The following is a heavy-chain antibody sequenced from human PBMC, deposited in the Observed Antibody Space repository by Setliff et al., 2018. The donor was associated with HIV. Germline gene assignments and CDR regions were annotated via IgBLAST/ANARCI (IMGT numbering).Heavy chain of an antibody. Sequence: ASVKVSCKSSGYTFTNYYIHWVRRAPGQGLEWMGLINPSGGRTSYAQKFQGRLTMTRDTSRGTVYMELSSLRSEDTAVYYCARCYYDSSGPTDAFDIWGQGTVVTVSS. J-gene: IGHJ3*02. V-gene: IGHV1-46*01. CDR1: GYTFTNYY. CDR2: INPSGGRT. CDR3: ARCYYDSSGPTDAFDI. D-gene: IGHD3-22*01.